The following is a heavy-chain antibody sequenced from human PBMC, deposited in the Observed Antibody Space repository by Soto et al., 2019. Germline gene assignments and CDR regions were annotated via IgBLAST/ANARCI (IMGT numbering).Heavy chain of an antibody. V-gene: IGHV1-3*05. CDR3: ARVDGTY. J-gene: IGHJ4*02. CDR1: GYTFSTYA. Sequence: QVQLVQSGAEEKKPGASVKVSCKASGYTFSTYAIHGFGQAPEQGLGWMGGINLDNGNAKYSQKFQGRLTITRDTSASTAYMELSSLRSEDTAVYYCARVDGTYWGQGALVTVSS. CDR2: INLDNGNA. D-gene: IGHD1-26*01.